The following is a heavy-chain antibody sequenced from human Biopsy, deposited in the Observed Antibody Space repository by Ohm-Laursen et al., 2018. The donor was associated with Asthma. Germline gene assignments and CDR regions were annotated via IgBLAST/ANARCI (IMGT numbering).Heavy chain of an antibody. CDR3: AKDRDYDILTGPHGFDY. D-gene: IGHD3-9*01. CDR1: GFTFSSYA. CDR2: ISGSGGST. Sequence: SLRLSCSASGFTFSSYAMSWVRQAPGKGLEWVSAISGSGGSTYYADSVKGRFTISRDNSKNTLYLQMNSLRAEDTAVYYCAKDRDYDILTGPHGFDYWGQGTLVTVSS. V-gene: IGHV3-23*01. J-gene: IGHJ4*02.